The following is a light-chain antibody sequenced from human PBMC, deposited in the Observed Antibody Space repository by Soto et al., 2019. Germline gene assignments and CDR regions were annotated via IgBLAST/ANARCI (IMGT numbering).Light chain of an antibody. CDR3: QQYGSSYPWT. Sequence: EIMLTQSPDTLSLSPGERATLSCRASQSVSSSYLAWYQQKPGQAPRLLIYGASSRATGIPDRFSGSGSGTDFTLTIGRLEPEDFAVYYCQQYGSSYPWTFGQGTKVDI. V-gene: IGKV3-20*01. CDR2: GAS. CDR1: QSVSSSY. J-gene: IGKJ1*01.